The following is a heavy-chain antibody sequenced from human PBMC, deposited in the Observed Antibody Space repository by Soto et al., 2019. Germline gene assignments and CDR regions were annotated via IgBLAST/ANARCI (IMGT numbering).Heavy chain of an antibody. D-gene: IGHD4-17*01. CDR1: GFTFDDYA. V-gene: IGHV3-9*01. J-gene: IGHJ1*01. CDR2: ISWNSGSI. Sequence: EVQLVESGGGLVQPGRSLRLSCAASGFTFDDYAMHWVRQAPGKGLEWVSGISWNSGSIGYADSVKGRFTISRDNAKNSLYLQMNSLRAEDTALYYCAKAHYGDYEVWYFQHWGQVTLVTVSS. CDR3: AKAHYGDYEVWYFQH.